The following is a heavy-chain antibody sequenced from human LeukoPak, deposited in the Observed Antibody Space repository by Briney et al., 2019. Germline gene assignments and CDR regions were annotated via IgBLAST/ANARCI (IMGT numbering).Heavy chain of an antibody. CDR2: ISSSSSYT. CDR3: ASGKDSGYDLGDY. Sequence: GGYLRLSCAASGFTFSDYYMSWIRQAPGKGLEWVSYISSSSSYTNYADSVKGRFTISRDNAKNSLYLQMNSLRAEDTAVYYCASGKDSGYDLGDYWGQGTLVTVSS. V-gene: IGHV3-11*06. J-gene: IGHJ4*02. CDR1: GFTFSDYY. D-gene: IGHD5-12*01.